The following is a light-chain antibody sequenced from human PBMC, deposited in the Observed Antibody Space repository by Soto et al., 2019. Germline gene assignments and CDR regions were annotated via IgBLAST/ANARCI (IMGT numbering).Light chain of an antibody. CDR2: GNS. CDR3: QSYDSSLSGWV. J-gene: IGLJ3*02. Sequence: QSVLTQPPSVSGAPGQRVTISCTGSSSNIGAGYDVHWYQQLPGTAPKLLIYGNSNRPSGVPDRFSGSKSGTSASLAIPGLQAEDEADYYCQSYDSSLSGWVFGRGTKLTVL. CDR1: SSNIGAGYD. V-gene: IGLV1-40*01.